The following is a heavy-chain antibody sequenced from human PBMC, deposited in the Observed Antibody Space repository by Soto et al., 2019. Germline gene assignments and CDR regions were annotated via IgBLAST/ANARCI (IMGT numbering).Heavy chain of an antibody. V-gene: IGHV3-33*01. D-gene: IGHD3-10*01. CDR2: IWYDGSNK. Sequence: GGSLRLSCAASGFTFSSYGMHWVRQAPGKGLEWVAVIWYDGSNKYYADSVKGRFTISRDNSKNTLYLQMNSLRAEDTAVYYCAREGGSGSYSYFDYWGQGTLVTVSS. CDR1: GFTFSSYG. CDR3: AREGGSGSYSYFDY. J-gene: IGHJ4*02.